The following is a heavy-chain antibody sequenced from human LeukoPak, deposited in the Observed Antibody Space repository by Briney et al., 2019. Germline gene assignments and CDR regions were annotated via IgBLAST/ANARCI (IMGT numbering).Heavy chain of an antibody. V-gene: IGHV1-2*02. CDR1: GYTFTGYY. CDR2: INPNSGGT. J-gene: IGHJ4*02. CDR3: ARVWFGELLAEYFDY. D-gene: IGHD3-10*01. Sequence: EASMKVSCKSSGYTFTGYYMHWVRQAPGQGIEWMGWINPNSGGTNYAQKFQGRVTMTRDTSISKAYMELSRLRSDDTAVYYCARVWFGELLAEYFDYWGQGTLVTVSS.